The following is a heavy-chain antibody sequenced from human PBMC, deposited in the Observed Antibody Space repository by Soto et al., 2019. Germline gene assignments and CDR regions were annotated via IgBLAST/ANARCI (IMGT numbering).Heavy chain of an antibody. CDR1: GFIFTEYG. CDR2: ISGSGGAT. V-gene: IGHV3-23*01. D-gene: IGHD3-9*01. Sequence: EVQLLESGGGVVQPGGSLRLSCAASGFIFTEYGMSWVRQAPGKGLEWVSGISGSGGATYYADSVQGRFTISKDFSKNPLFLQMSGLRAEDTAVYFCGRLKTGYALYYFDYWGQGSLVTVSS. J-gene: IGHJ4*02. CDR3: GRLKTGYALYYFDY.